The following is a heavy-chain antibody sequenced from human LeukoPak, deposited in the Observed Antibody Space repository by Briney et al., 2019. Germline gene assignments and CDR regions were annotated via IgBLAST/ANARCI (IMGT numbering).Heavy chain of an antibody. CDR1: GFTFSSFA. D-gene: IGHD3-10*01. V-gene: IGHV3-30*18. J-gene: IGHJ5*02. CDR2: KSYDGSKS. Sequence: AGGSLRLSCAASGFTFSSFAMHWVRQAPGKGLEWVAVKSYDGSKSFYADSVKGRFTISRDNARNTVDLQMTSLRPEDTAVYYCAKEFYAGDYSGLGFDPWGQGTLVTVSS. CDR3: AKEFYAGDYSGLGFDP.